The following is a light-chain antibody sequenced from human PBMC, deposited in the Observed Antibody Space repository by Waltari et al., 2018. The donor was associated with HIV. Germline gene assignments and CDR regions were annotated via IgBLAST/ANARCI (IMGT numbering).Light chain of an antibody. CDR1: QSVSSN. Sequence: ETVMTQSPATLSGSPGERATLSCRASQSVSSNLAWYQQKPGQAPRLLIYGASTRATGTPARFSGSGSGTEFTLTISSLQSEDFAVYYCQQYNEWPPWTFGQGTKVEIK. J-gene: IGKJ1*01. V-gene: IGKV3-15*01. CDR3: QQYNEWPPWT. CDR2: GAS.